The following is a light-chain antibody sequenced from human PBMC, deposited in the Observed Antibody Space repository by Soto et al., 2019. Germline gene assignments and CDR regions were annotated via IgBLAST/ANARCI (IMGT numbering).Light chain of an antibody. CDR1: QGISSY. Sequence: DIQLTQSPSFLSATVGDSVTITCQASQGISSYLAWYQQKPGKAPKLLIYAASTLQSGVPSRFSGSGSGTEFTLTISSLQPEDFATYYCQQLNSYPLFGPGTKVDIK. CDR2: AAS. J-gene: IGKJ3*01. CDR3: QQLNSYPL. V-gene: IGKV1-9*01.